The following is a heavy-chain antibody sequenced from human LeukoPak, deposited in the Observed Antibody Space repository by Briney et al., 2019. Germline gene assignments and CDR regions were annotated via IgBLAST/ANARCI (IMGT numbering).Heavy chain of an antibody. J-gene: IGHJ6*03. V-gene: IGHV3-49*04. Sequence: GGSLRLSCTASGFTFGDYAMSWVRQAPGKGLEWVGFIRSKAYGGTTEYAASVKGRFTISRDDSKSIAYLQMNSLKTEDTAVYYCTRRQPDYYYYYMDVWGKGTTVTISS. CDR3: TRRQPDYYYYYMDV. CDR2: IRSKAYGGTT. CDR1: GFTFGDYA. D-gene: IGHD6-13*01.